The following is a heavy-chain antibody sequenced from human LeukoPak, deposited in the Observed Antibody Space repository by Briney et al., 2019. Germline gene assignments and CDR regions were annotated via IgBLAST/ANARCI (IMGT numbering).Heavy chain of an antibody. J-gene: IGHJ4*02. Sequence: SETLSLTCTVSDYSINSGYYWDWIRQPPGKGLEWVGSIYHSGSAYYNPSLKSRVTLSVDTSKNQFSLKLSSVTAADTAVYYCAKDSAKKYDDYWGQGTLVTVSS. CDR1: DYSINSGYY. CDR2: IYHSGSA. D-gene: IGHD2/OR15-2a*01. CDR3: AKDSAKKYDDY. V-gene: IGHV4-38-2*02.